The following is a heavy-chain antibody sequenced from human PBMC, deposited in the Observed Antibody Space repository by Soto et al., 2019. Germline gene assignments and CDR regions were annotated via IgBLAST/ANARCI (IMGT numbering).Heavy chain of an antibody. J-gene: IGHJ6*02. D-gene: IGHD3-10*01. CDR2: IIPIFGTA. CDR1: GGTFSSYA. Sequence: SVKVSCKASGGTFSSYAISWVRQAPGQGLEWMGGIIPIFGTANYAQKFQGRVTITADESTSTAYMELSSLRSEDTAVYYCARSHLLWFGELYYYYGMDVWGQGTTVTVS. CDR3: ARSHLLWFGELYYYYGMDV. V-gene: IGHV1-69*13.